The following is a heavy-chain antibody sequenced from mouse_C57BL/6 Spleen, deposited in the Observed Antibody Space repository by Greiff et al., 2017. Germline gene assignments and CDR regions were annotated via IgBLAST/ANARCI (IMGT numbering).Heavy chain of an antibody. CDR1: GYTFTSSG. V-gene: IGHV1-81*01. CDR3: ARSGTVVATRYFDV. J-gene: IGHJ1*03. CDR2: IYPRSGNT. Sequence: QVQLQQSGAELARPGASVKLSCKASGYTFTSSGISWVKQRTGQGLEWIGEIYPRSGNTYYNEKFKGKATLTADKSSSTAYMELRSLTSEDSAGYFCARSGTVVATRYFDVWGTGTTVTVSS. D-gene: IGHD1-1*01.